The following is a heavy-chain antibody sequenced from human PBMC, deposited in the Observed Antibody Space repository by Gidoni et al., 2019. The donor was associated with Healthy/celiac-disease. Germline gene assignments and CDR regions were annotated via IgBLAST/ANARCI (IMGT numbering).Heavy chain of an antibody. J-gene: IGHJ4*02. D-gene: IGHD3-22*01. CDR3: ARQGYYDSSGYYEQGPMQYFDY. CDR2: ST. V-gene: IGHV4-39*01. Sequence: STYYNPSLKSRVTISVDTSKNQFSLKLSSVTAADTAVYYCARQGYYDSSGYYEQGPMQYFDYWGQGTLVTVSS.